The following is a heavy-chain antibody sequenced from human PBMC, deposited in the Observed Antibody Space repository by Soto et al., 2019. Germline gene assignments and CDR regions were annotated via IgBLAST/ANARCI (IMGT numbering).Heavy chain of an antibody. J-gene: IGHJ4*02. D-gene: IGHD2-2*01. CDR1: GFTFSSYE. CDR2: ISSSGSTI. CDR3: AKCSSASCFKEGFDY. V-gene: IGHV3-48*03. Sequence: GGSLRLSCAASGFTFSSYEMNWVRQAPGKGLEWVPYISSSGSTIYYADSVKGRFTISRDNAKNTLFLQMNSLTVGDTAVYYCAKCSSASCFKEGFDYWGQGTLVTVSS.